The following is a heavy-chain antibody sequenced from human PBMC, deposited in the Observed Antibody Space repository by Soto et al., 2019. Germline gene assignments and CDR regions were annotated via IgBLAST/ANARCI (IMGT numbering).Heavy chain of an antibody. D-gene: IGHD2-15*01. Sequence: SETLSLTCTVSGASIKSRNYFWGWIRQPPGKGLEFVGSIHSSGGTYYNPSRKSRVTVSVDLSNSHFSLSLKSLTATDTAVYYCGRLAEAATGHTDFDFWGQGPLVTVS. CDR1: GASIKSRNYF. J-gene: IGHJ4*02. V-gene: IGHV4-39*02. CDR3: GRLAEAATGHTDFDF. CDR2: IHSSGGT.